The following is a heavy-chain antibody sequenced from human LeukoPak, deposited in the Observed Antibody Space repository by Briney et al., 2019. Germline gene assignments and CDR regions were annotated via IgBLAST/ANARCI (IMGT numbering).Heavy chain of an antibody. D-gene: IGHD1-26*01. V-gene: IGHV3-21*01. Sequence: PGGSLRLSCAASGFTFSSYSMNWVRQAPGKGLEWVSSISSSSSYIYYADSVKGRFTISRDNAKNSLYLQMNSLRAEDTAVYYCAAKRIVGATSLDYWGQGTLVTVSS. CDR2: ISSSSSYI. CDR3: AAKRIVGATSLDY. J-gene: IGHJ4*02. CDR1: GFTFSSYS.